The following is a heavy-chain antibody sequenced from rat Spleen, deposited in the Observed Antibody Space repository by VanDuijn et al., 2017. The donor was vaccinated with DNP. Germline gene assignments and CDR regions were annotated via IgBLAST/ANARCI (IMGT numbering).Heavy chain of an antibody. Sequence: QVQLKESGPGLVQPSQTLSLTCTVSGFSLTRNSVHWVRQPPGKGLEWVGAIWGYGTTDYDSTLRSRLSISRDTSRSQLFLKMNSLQTEDTAIYFCTRSLGVGPDYWGQGVMVTVSS. CDR3: TRSLGVGPDY. CDR2: IWGYGTT. D-gene: IGHD4-3*01. V-gene: IGHV2-1*01. J-gene: IGHJ2*01. CDR1: GFSLTRNS.